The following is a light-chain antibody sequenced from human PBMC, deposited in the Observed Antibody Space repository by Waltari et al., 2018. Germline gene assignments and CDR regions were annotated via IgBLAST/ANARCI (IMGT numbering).Light chain of an antibody. CDR2: GAY. Sequence: EIVLTQSPGTLSLSQGDRATLSCRADQSLHVASVAWYQHKSGQAPRLLVYGAYYRAAAIPERFSGSGSETDFTLTINRLEPDDFAVYYGQQYHTPPATFGQGTKLEIK. J-gene: IGKJ2*01. CDR3: QQYHTPPAT. CDR1: QSLHVAS. V-gene: IGKV3-20*01.